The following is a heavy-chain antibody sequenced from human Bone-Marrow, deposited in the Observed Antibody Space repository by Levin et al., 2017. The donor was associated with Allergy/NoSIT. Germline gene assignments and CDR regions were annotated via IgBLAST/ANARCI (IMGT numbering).Heavy chain of an antibody. V-gene: IGHV1-69*01. Sequence: KISCKASGGTFTSYAFSWVRQPPGQGLEWMGGIIPMFGTANYAQNFQGRVTIIADDSTSTVYMELASLTSDDTAVYYCARVAALGAGWFDPWGQGTLVTVSS. CDR1: GGTFTSYA. CDR2: IIPMFGTA. J-gene: IGHJ5*02. CDR3: ARVAALGAGWFDP. D-gene: IGHD6-19*01.